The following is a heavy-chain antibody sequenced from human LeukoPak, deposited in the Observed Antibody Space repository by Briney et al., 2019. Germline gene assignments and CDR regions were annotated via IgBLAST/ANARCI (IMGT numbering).Heavy chain of an antibody. CDR2: IYSGGST. J-gene: IGHJ4*02. V-gene: IGHV3-53*01. D-gene: IGHD1-26*01. CDR3: ARDNGIVGANADY. CDR1: GFNFANHA. Sequence: GGSLRLSCAASGFNFANHAMSWVRQTPGKGLEWVSVIYSGGSTYYADSVKGRFTISRDNSKNTLYLQMNSLRAEDTAVYYCARDNGIVGANADYWGQGTLVTVSS.